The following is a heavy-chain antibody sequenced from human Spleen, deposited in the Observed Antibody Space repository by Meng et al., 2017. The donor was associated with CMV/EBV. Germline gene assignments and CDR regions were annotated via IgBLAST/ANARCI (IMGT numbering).Heavy chain of an antibody. CDR1: GYNFSAYQ. D-gene: IGHD2-2*01. Sequence: GYNFSAYQIHWVRQAPGQGLEWMGVVNPGGGDTTYAQKFQNRVTMTRDTFTSTVYMELSGLRSDDTAVYFCAREGIYCSSVACYEESWGQGTLVTVSS. CDR3: AREGIYCSSVACYEES. V-gene: IGHV1-46*01. CDR2: VNPGGGDT. J-gene: IGHJ4*02.